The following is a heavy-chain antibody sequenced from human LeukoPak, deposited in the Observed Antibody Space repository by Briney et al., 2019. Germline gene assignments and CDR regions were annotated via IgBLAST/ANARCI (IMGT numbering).Heavy chain of an antibody. V-gene: IGHV4-34*01. CDR1: GGSFSGYY. Sequence: SETLSLTCAVYGGSFSGYYWSWIRQPPGKGLEWIGEINHSGSTNYNPSLKSRVTISVDTSKNQFSLKLSSVTAADTAVYYCASLHSYYDILTGYYRRVYNWFDPWGQGTLVTVSS. J-gene: IGHJ5*02. CDR3: ASLHSYYDILTGYYRRVYNWFDP. CDR2: INHSGST. D-gene: IGHD3-9*01.